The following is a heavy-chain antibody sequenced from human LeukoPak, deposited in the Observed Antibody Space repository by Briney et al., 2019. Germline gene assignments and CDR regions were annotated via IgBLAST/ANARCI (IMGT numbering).Heavy chain of an antibody. V-gene: IGHV3-30*03. CDR2: ISYDGSNK. CDR1: GFTFSSYG. CDR3: ARGDKWWELLSWFDP. Sequence: GGSLRLSCAASGFTFSSYGMHWVRQAPGKGLEWVAVISYDGSNKYYADSVKGRFTISRDNSKNTLYLQMNSLRAEDTAVYYCARGDKWWELLSWFDPWGQGTLVTVSS. J-gene: IGHJ5*02. D-gene: IGHD1-26*01.